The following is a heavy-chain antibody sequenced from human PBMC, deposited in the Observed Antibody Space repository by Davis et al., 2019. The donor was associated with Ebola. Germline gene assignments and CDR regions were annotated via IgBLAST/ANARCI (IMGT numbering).Heavy chain of an antibody. V-gene: IGHV3-48*02. Sequence: GESLKISCAASGFTFSSYSMNWVRQAPGKGLEWVSYISSSSSTIYYADSVKGRFTISRDNVKNSLYLQMNSLRDEDTAVYYCARGSPPGWLQIGRLIYGMDVWGQGTTVTVSS. CDR1: GFTFSSYS. CDR3: ARGSPPGWLQIGRLIYGMDV. CDR2: ISSSSSTI. D-gene: IGHD5-24*01. J-gene: IGHJ6*02.